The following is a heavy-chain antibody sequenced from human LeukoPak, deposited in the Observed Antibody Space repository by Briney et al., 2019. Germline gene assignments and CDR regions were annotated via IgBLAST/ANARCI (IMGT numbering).Heavy chain of an antibody. CDR2: IIPNSGVT. Sequence: ASVKVSCKASGYTFTGYYMHWVRQAPGQGLEWMGRIIPNSGVTQFAQKFQGRVTMSRDTSVSSVFMDLSGLTSDDTAIYYCARDSEYCTSTNCFHPFDSWGQGTLVTVSS. CDR1: GYTFTGYY. V-gene: IGHV1-2*02. CDR3: ARDSEYCTSTNCFHPFDS. J-gene: IGHJ4*02. D-gene: IGHD2-2*01.